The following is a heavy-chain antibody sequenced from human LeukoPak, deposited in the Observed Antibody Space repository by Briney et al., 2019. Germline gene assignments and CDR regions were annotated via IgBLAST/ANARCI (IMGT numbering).Heavy chain of an antibody. CDR2: LSGSGGGT. D-gene: IGHD3-10*01. V-gene: IGHV3-23*01. J-gene: IGHJ4*02. CDR1: GITLSNYG. CDR3: AKRGVVIRVILVGFHKEAYYFDS. Sequence: GGSLRLSCAVSGITLSNYGMSWVRQAPGKGLEWVAGLSGSGGGTHYADSVKDRFTISRDNAKNTLYLQMNSLRAEDTAVYFCAKRGVVIRVILVGFHKEAYYFDSWGQGALVTVSS.